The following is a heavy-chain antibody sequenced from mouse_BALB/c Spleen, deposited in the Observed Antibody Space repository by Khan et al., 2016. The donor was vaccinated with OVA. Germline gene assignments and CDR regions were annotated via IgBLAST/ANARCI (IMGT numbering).Heavy chain of an antibody. Sequence: QVQLQQSGPGLVAPSQSLSITCTISGFSLTNYGVHWVRQPPGKGLEWLVVICSDGSTTYNSALKSRLTISKDNSKRQVFLKMNSLQTDDTGMYFCARQPYYHYNIMDYWGQGTSVTVSS. CDR1: GFSLTNYG. CDR3: ARQPYYHYNIMDY. V-gene: IGHV2-6-1*01. CDR2: ICSDGST. J-gene: IGHJ4*01. D-gene: IGHD2-10*01.